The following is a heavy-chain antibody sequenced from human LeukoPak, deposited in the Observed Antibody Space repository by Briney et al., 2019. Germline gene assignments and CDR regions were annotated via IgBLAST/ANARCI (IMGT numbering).Heavy chain of an antibody. Sequence: SGGSLRLSCAASGFTFNSYWMSWVRQAPGKGLEWVANIKQDGSEKYYVDSVKGRFTISRDNAKNSLYLQMKSLRAEDTAVYHCARDRQWSHDAFDIWGQGTMVTVSS. CDR2: IKQDGSEK. V-gene: IGHV3-7*01. CDR1: GFTFNSYW. D-gene: IGHD6-19*01. J-gene: IGHJ3*02. CDR3: ARDRQWSHDAFDI.